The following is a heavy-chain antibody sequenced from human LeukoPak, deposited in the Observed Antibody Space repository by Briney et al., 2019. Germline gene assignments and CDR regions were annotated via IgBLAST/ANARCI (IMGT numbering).Heavy chain of an antibody. CDR1: GGSIRSYY. J-gene: IGHJ3*01. Sequence: KPSETLSLTCTVSGGSIRSYYWSWIRQPPGKGLEWIGYIYYSGSTNYNPSLKSRVSISVDTSKNQFSLKLSSVTAADTAVYYCARTKPLDPFDFWGQGTLVTVSS. V-gene: IGHV4-59*01. CDR2: IYYSGST. CDR3: ARTKPLDPFDF.